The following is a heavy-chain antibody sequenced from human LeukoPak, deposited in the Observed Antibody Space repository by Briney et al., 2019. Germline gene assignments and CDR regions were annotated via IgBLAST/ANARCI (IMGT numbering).Heavy chain of an antibody. Sequence: SETLSLTCTVSGGSMSPFYWSWIRQSPGKGLEWFGSIYYSGGTNYNPSLKSRVTLSADKSKNQISLTLSSVTAADTGVYYCARNRSNYYGEIPFHIRGQGTMVTVPS. V-gene: IGHV4-59*08. J-gene: IGHJ3*02. D-gene: IGHD3-22*01. CDR1: GGSMSPFY. CDR2: IYYSGGT. CDR3: ARNRSNYYGEIPFHI.